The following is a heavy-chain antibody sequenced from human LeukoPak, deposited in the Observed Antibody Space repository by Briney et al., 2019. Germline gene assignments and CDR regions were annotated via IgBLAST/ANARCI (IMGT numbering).Heavy chain of an antibody. CDR2: IYSGGST. CDR3: ARRAGEYSHPYDY. CDR1: GFTVSSNY. J-gene: IGHJ4*02. V-gene: IGHV3-53*01. D-gene: IGHD2-15*01. Sequence: GGSLRLSCAASGFTVSSNYMSWVRQAPGKGLEWVSVIYSGGSTYYSDSVKGRFTISRDNSKNTLYLQMNSLRAEDTAIYYCARRAGEYSHPYDYWGQGTLVTVSS.